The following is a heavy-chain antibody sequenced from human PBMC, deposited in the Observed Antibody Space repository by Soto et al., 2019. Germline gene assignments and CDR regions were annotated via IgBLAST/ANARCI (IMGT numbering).Heavy chain of an antibody. CDR2: ISYDGSNK. CDR1: GFTFSSYA. J-gene: IGHJ3*02. D-gene: IGHD2-15*01. V-gene: IGHV3-30-3*01. CDR3: ARGRGVVVAVPATDAFDI. Sequence: HPGGSLRLSCAASGFTFSSYAMHWVRQAPGKGLEWVAVISYDGSNKYYADSVKGRFTISRDNSKNTLYLQMNSLRAEDTAVYYCARGRGVVVAVPATDAFDIWGQGTMVTVSS.